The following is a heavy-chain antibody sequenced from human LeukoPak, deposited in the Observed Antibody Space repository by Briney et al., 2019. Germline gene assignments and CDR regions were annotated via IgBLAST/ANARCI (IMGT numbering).Heavy chain of an antibody. V-gene: IGHV3-21*06. CDR2: ISSSSSYK. J-gene: IGHJ2*01. Sequence: GGALRLSCAASGFTFSSYSMNWLRQAPGKGLEWVSSISSSSSYKYYADSVKGRFTISRDNAKNSLYLQMNSLSAEDTAVYYCARLIAAPWYFDLWGRGTLVTVSS. CDR1: GFTFSSYS. CDR3: ARLIAAPWYFDL. D-gene: IGHD6-13*01.